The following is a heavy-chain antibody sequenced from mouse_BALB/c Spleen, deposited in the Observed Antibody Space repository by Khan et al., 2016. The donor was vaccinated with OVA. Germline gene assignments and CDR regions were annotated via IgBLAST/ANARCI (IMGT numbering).Heavy chain of an antibody. Sequence: VQLQQSGTVLARPGASVKMSCKASGYTFTNYWMHWVKQRPGQGLEWIGTIYPGNSDTNYNQKFTGKAKLTAVTSTSTASMELSSMTNEDSTVYYCARNGFSNYEIWDYLGQGTTLTVSS. D-gene: IGHD2-5*01. CDR1: GYTFTNYW. V-gene: IGHV1-5*01. J-gene: IGHJ2*01. CDR3: ARNGFSNYEIWDY. CDR2: IYPGNSDT.